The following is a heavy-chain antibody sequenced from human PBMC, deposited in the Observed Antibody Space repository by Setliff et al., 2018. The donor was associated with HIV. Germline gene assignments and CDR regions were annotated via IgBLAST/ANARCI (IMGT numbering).Heavy chain of an antibody. D-gene: IGHD3-22*01. V-gene: IGHV4-34*01. CDR3: ARGHSYDSYGYYLRGFDI. Sequence: SETLSLTCAVYGGSFSGYYWSWIRQSPGTGLEWIGEINHSESTNYNPSVKRRVTISIDTSRNQISRKLSSVTAADTAVYYCARGHSYDSYGYYLRGFDIWGPGTMVTVSS. J-gene: IGHJ3*02. CDR1: GGSFSGYY. CDR2: INHSEST.